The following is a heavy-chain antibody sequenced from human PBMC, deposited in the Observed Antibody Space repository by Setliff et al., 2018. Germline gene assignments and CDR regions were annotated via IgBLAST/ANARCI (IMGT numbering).Heavy chain of an antibody. J-gene: IGHJ3*02. D-gene: IGHD2-2*01. V-gene: IGHV1-18*04. CDR1: GYTFTNYG. CDR2: ISCYNGYT. CDR3: VRDRAAIVVGPPTAAFDI. Sequence: ASVKVSCKASGYTFTNYGTSWVRQAPGQGLEWMGWISCYNGYTAYAQKLQGRVTLTTDTSTGTAYMEVRSLRSDDTAQYYCVRDRAAIVVGPPTAAFDIWGQGTMVTVSS.